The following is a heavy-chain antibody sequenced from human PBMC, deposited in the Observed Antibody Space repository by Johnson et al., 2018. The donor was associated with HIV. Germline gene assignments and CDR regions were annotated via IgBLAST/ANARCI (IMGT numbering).Heavy chain of an antibody. V-gene: IGHV3-30*03. CDR3: ARRSWAFDAFDI. CDR1: GFTFSSYV. D-gene: IGHD1-26*01. CDR2: ISYDGSNN. Sequence: QVQLVESGGGVVQPGRSLRLSCAASGFTFSSYVMHWVRQAPGKALEWVAVISYDGSNNYYADSVKGRFTISRDKSKNTLYLQINSLRAEDTAVYYCARRSWAFDAFDIWGQGTMVTVSS. J-gene: IGHJ3*02.